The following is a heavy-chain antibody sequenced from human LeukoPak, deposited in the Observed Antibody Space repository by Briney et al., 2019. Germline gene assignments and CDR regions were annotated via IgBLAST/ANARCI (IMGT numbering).Heavy chain of an antibody. CDR1: GFTFDDYG. J-gene: IGHJ6*04. V-gene: IGHV3-30*18. CDR3: AELGITMIGGV. Sequence: GGSLRLSCAASGFTFDDYGMSWVRQAPGKGLEWVAVISFDGTHDFYADSVKGRFTISRDNAKNSLYLQMNSLRAEDTAVYYCAELGITMIGGVWGKGTTVTISS. D-gene: IGHD3-10*02. CDR2: ISFDGTHD.